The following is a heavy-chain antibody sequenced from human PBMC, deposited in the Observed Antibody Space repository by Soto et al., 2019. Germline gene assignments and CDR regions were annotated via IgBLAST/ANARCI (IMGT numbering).Heavy chain of an antibody. J-gene: IGHJ5*02. CDR2: IYYSGST. Sequence: SETLSLTCTVSGGSISSYYWSWIRQPPGKGPEWIGYIYYSGSTNYNPSLKSRVTISVDTSKNQFSLKLSSVTAADTAVYYCARARGVTSQAVYWFDPWGQGTLVTVSS. CDR1: GGSISSYY. D-gene: IGHD2-15*01. V-gene: IGHV4-59*01. CDR3: ARARGVTSQAVYWFDP.